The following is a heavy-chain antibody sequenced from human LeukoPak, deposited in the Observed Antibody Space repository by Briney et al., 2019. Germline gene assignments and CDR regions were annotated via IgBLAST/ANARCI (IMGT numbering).Heavy chain of an antibody. CDR1: GFTFSSYW. Sequence: PGGPLRLSCAASGFTFSSYWMHWVRQAPGKGLVWVSRINSDGSSTAYADSVRGRFTISRDNAKNTLYLQMNSLRAEDTAVYYCVGAAADTTPRPWGQGTLVTVSS. D-gene: IGHD6-13*01. J-gene: IGHJ4*02. CDR2: INSDGSST. CDR3: VGAAADTTPRP. V-gene: IGHV3-74*01.